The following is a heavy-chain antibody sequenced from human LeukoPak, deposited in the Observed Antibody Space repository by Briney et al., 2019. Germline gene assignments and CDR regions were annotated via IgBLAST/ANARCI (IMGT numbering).Heavy chain of an antibody. CDR1: GGSFSGCY. D-gene: IGHD3-16*01. J-gene: IGHJ5*02. CDR3: ARFLRDPTYDWFDP. V-gene: IGHV4-34*01. Sequence: SETLSLTCAVYGGSFSGCYWSWIRQPPGKGLEWIGEINHSGSTNYNPSLKSRVTISVDTSKNQFSLKLSSVTAADTAVYYCARFLRDPTYDWFDPWGQGTLVTVSS. CDR2: INHSGST.